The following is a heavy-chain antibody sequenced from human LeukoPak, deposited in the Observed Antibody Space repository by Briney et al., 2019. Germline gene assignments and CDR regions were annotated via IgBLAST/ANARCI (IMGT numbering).Heavy chain of an antibody. CDR1: GYSFTSYW. CDR3: ARSPRRYCSSTSSYAGRGFDP. CDR2: IYPGDSDT. D-gene: IGHD2-2*01. V-gene: IGHV5-51*01. J-gene: IGHJ5*02. Sequence: GESLKISCKGSGYSFTSYWIGWVRQMPGKGLEWMGIIYPGDSDTRYSPSFQGQVTISADKSISTAYLQWSSLKASDTAMYYCARSPRRYCSSTSSYAGRGFDPWGQGTLVTVSS.